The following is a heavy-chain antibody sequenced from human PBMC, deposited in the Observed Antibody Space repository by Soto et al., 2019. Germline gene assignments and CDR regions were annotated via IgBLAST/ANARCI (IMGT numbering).Heavy chain of an antibody. CDR1: GGTFSSYA. CDR2: IIPIFGTA. J-gene: IGHJ4*02. D-gene: IGHD6-6*01. CDR3: ASTPSIAARDYFDY. Sequence: SVKVSCKASGGTFSSYAISWVRQAPGQGLEWMGGIIPIFGTANYAQKFQGRVTITADESTSTAYMELSSLRSEDTAVYYCASTPSIAARDYFDYVGQLTLVTVSS. V-gene: IGHV1-69*13.